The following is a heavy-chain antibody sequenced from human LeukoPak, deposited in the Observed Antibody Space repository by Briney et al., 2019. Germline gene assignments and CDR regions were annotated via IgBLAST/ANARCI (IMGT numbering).Heavy chain of an antibody. CDR1: GFTFGDYA. Sequence: PGRSLRLSCAASGFTFGDYAVVWFRRAPGKGLEWLGFMRTKAYRGETTEYATSVKGRFTISRDDSRNIAYLQTNSLKTEDTAVYYCSRDRQIQTGFDYWGQGTLVTVSS. D-gene: IGHD1-14*01. CDR3: SRDRQIQTGFDY. V-gene: IGHV3-49*03. CDR2: MRTKAYRGETT. J-gene: IGHJ4*02.